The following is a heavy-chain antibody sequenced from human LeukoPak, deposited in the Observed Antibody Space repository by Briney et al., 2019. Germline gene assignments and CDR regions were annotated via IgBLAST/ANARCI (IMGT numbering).Heavy chain of an antibody. CDR3: ARRVRYYYGSGSYYEYYFDY. CDR1: GYTFTSYG. D-gene: IGHD3-10*01. Sequence: ASVKVSCKSSGYTFTSYGISWVRQAPGQGLEWMGWISTYTGNTKYAQRLQGRVTMTTDTSTSTAYMELRSLRSDDTAVYYCARRVRYYYGSGSYYEYYFDYWGQGTLVTVSS. CDR2: ISTYTGNT. V-gene: IGHV1-18*01. J-gene: IGHJ4*02.